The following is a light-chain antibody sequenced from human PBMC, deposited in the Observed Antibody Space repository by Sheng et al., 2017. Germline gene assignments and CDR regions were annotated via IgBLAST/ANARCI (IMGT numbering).Light chain of an antibody. V-gene: IGLV1-51*01. CDR3: GTWDNSLSAEV. J-gene: IGLJ2*01. CDR2: DDN. Sequence: QSVLTQPPSVSAAPGQKVTISCSGSSSNLGNNYVSWYQHLSGTAPKLLIYDDNQRPSGISDRFSGSKSGTSATLGISGLQTGDEADYYCGTWDNSLSAEVFGGGTKLTVL. CDR1: SSNLGNNY.